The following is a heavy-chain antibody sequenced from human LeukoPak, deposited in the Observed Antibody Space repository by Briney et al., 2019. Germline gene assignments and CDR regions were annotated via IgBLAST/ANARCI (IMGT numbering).Heavy chain of an antibody. J-gene: IGHJ6*03. V-gene: IGHV3-23*01. CDR3: AKTSLSDASGHYYYMDV. D-gene: IGHD3-3*01. Sequence: GGSLRLSCAASGFIFSSHGMNWVRQAPGKGLEWVSGISPSGDITYYADSVKARFTISRDNSQNTVSLQVNNLRIEDTALYYCAKTSLSDASGHYYYMDVWGKGTTVTVSS. CDR2: ISPSGDIT. CDR1: GFIFSSHG.